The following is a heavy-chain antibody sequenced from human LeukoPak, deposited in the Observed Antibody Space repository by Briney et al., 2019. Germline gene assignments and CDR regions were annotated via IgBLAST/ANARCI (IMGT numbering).Heavy chain of an antibody. V-gene: IGHV3-48*03. CDR2: ISSRDTTI. CDR1: GFTFSSYE. CDR3: ATPLPLDY. J-gene: IGHJ4*01. Sequence: PRGSLRLSCAASGFTFSSYEMNWVRQAPGKGLEWVSYISSRDTTIYYADSVKGRFTISRDNAKNSLYLQMNSLRTEDTAVYYCATPLPLDYWGQGTLVTVSS.